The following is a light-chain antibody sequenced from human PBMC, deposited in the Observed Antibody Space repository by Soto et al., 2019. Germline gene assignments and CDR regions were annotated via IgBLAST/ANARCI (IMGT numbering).Light chain of an antibody. CDR1: QGISSY. Sequence: DIQLTQSPSFLSASVGDRVTITCRASQGISSYLAWYQQKPGKAPKLLIYAASTLQSGVPSRFSGSGSGTEFTLTISSLQPADFATYYCQQLNSYPRTFGQGTKV. CDR3: QQLNSYPRT. V-gene: IGKV1-9*01. J-gene: IGKJ1*01. CDR2: AAS.